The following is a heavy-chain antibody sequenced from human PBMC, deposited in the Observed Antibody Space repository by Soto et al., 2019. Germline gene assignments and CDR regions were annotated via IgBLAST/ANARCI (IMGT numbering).Heavy chain of an antibody. D-gene: IGHD3-10*01. CDR2: INPTSGGR. Sequence: ASVKVSCKASGYTFTSYGISWVRQAPGEGLEWMGWINPTSGGRNYAQKFQGWVTMTRDTSISRAYMELSRLRSDDTAVYYCAGDRRGREVIIRGGKDVWAQGTTVTVSS. CDR1: GYTFTSYG. CDR3: AGDRRGREVIIRGGKDV. V-gene: IGHV1-2*04. J-gene: IGHJ6*02.